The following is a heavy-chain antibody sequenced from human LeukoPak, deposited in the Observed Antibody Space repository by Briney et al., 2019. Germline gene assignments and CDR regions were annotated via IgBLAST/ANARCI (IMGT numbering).Heavy chain of an antibody. D-gene: IGHD6-19*01. CDR3: ARVIQEGWYYYYGMDV. CDR1: GFTFSSYA. CDR2: ISYDGSNK. J-gene: IGHJ6*02. Sequence: GGSLRLSCAASGFTFSSYAMHWVRQAPGKGPEWVAVISYDGSNKYYADSVRGRFTISRDNSKNMLYLQMNSLRAEDTAVYYCARVIQEGWYYYYGMDVWGQGTTVTVSS. V-gene: IGHV3-30-3*01.